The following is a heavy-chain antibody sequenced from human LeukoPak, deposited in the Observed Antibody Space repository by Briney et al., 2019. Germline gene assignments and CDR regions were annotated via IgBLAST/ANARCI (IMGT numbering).Heavy chain of an antibody. CDR2: IIPIFGTA. V-gene: IGHV1-69*06. CDR3: ARDGGYSSGWYVRENWFDP. CDR1: GGTFSSYA. D-gene: IGHD6-19*01. Sequence: SVKVSCKASGGTFSSYAISWVRQAPGQGLEWMGGIIPIFGTANYAQKFQGRVTITADKSTSTAYMELSSLRSEDTAVYYCARDGGYSSGWYVRENWFDPWGQGTLVTVSS. J-gene: IGHJ5*02.